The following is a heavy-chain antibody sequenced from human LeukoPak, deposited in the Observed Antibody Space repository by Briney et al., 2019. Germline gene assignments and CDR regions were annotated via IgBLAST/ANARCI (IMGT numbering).Heavy chain of an antibody. D-gene: IGHD6-13*01. CDR1: GFTFGDYA. J-gene: IGHJ4*02. Sequence: GGSLRLSCTASGFTFGDYAMSWFRQAPGKGLEWVGFIRSKAYGGTTEYAASVKGRFTISRDDSKSIAYLQMNSLKTEDTAVYYCTRDAESSSWYFDYWGPGTLVTVSS. CDR3: TRDAESSSWYFDY. CDR2: IRSKAYGGTT. V-gene: IGHV3-49*03.